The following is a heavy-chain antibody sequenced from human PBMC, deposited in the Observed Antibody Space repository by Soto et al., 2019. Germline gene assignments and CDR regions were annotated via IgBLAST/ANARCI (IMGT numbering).Heavy chain of an antibody. CDR1: GFTFRSFA. V-gene: IGHV3-23*01. J-gene: IGHJ4*02. Sequence: GGSLRLSCAASGFTFRSFAMSWVRQAPGKGLDWVSAISGSGGSTYYADSVKGRFTISRDNSKNTLYLQMNSLRAEDTAVYYCAAAQATIFGVVPPYYWGQGTLVTVSS. CDR3: AAAQATIFGVVPPYY. D-gene: IGHD3-3*01. CDR2: ISGSGGST.